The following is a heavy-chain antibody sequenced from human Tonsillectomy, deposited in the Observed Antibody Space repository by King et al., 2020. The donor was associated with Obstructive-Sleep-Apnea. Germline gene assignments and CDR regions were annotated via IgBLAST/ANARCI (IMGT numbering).Heavy chain of an antibody. Sequence: VQLVESGGGVVQPGRSLRLSCAASGFTFSSYGMHWVRQAPGKGLEWVAVIWYDGSNKYYADSVKGRFTISRDNSKNTLYLQMNSLRAEDTAVYYCARDPSNYYASSGYYPAQYFDYWGQGTLVTVSS. CDR1: GFTFSSYG. CDR3: ARDPSNYYASSGYYPAQYFDY. V-gene: IGHV3-33*01. CDR2: IWYDGSNK. J-gene: IGHJ4*02. D-gene: IGHD3-22*01.